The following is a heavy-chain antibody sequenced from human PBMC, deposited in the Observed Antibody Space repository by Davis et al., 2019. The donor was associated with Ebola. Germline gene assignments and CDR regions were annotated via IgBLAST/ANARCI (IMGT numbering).Heavy chain of an antibody. Sequence: PGGSLRLSCAASGFTFSSYALHWVRQAPGKGLEWVGRIKSKTDGGTTDYAAPVKGRFTISRDDSKNTLYLQMNSLKTEDTAVYYCTTDATSSSWGFDYWGQGTLVTVSS. V-gene: IGHV3-15*01. CDR1: GFTFSSYA. CDR2: IKSKTDGGTT. J-gene: IGHJ4*02. CDR3: TTDATSSSWGFDY. D-gene: IGHD6-13*01.